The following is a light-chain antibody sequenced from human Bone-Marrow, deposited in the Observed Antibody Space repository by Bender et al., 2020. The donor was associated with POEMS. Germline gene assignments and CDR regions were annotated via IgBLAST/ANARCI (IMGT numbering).Light chain of an antibody. CDR2: INN. CDR3: AAWEDSLNGWV. J-gene: IGLJ3*02. V-gene: IGLV1-44*01. Sequence: QSALTQPASVSGSPGQSITISCTGSSGDVGGGDYVSWYQQLPGTAPKLLIYINNQRPSGVPDRFSGSKSGTSASLAISGLQSEDEADYYCAAWEDSLNGWVFGGGTKLTVL. CDR1: SGDVGGGDY.